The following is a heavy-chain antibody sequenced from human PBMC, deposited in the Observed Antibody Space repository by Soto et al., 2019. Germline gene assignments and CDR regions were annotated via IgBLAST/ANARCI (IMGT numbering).Heavy chain of an antibody. CDR3: ARDRRDSVADRRSFDV. Sequence: ASVKVSCKASGYSFTTYGISWVRQAPGQGLEYMGWISVYNGDTNYAQKHQGRVTMTTDTSTSTAYMELRSLRSDDTAIYYCARDRRDSVADRRSFDVWGQGTMVTVSS. J-gene: IGHJ3*01. V-gene: IGHV1-18*01. CDR1: GYSFTTYG. D-gene: IGHD1-26*01. CDR2: ISVYNGDT.